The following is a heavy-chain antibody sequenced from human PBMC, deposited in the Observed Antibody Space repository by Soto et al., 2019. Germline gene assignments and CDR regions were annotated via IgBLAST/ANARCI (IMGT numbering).Heavy chain of an antibody. CDR1: GFTFSIYG. Sequence: GGSLRLSCAASGFTFSIYGMHWARQAPGKGLEWVAVISYDGSNKYYADSVKGRFTISRDNSKNTLYLQMNSLRAEDTAVYYCAKDSYYGDLKYYFDYWGQGTLVTVSS. CDR3: AKDSYYGDLKYYFDY. V-gene: IGHV3-30*18. CDR2: ISYDGSNK. D-gene: IGHD4-17*01. J-gene: IGHJ4*02.